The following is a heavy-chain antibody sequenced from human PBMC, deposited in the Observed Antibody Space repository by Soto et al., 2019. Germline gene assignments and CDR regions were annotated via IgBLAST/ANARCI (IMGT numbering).Heavy chain of an antibody. CDR2: IDHSGST. V-gene: IGHV4-34*01. CDR1: GGSFSGYY. J-gene: IGHJ5*02. Sequence: QVQLQQWGAGLLKPSETLSFTCAVYGGSFSGYYWSWIRQPPGKGLEGIGEIDHSGSTNYNPSLKSRVTISVDTSKNQFSLKLSSVTAADTAVYYCARTGLTSNGVFWFDPWGQGTLVTVSS. CDR3: ARTGLTSNGVFWFDP. D-gene: IGHD3-10*01.